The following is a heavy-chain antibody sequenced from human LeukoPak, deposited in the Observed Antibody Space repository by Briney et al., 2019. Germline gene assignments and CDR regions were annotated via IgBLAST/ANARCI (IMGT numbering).Heavy chain of an antibody. D-gene: IGHD3-22*01. J-gene: IGHJ5*02. V-gene: IGHV4-31*03. Sequence: SQTLSLTCTVSGGSIRSGDNYWSWIRQHPGKGLEWIGYIYYSGSTYYNPSLASRLTISIDTSENQFSLELSSVTAADTAVYYCTCYDSSGPPHWFDPWGQGSRVTVSS. CDR1: GGSIRSGDNY. CDR3: TCYDSSGPPHWFDP. CDR2: IYYSGST.